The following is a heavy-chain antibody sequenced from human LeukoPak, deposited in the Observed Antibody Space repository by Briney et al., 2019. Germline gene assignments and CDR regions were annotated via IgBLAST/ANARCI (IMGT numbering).Heavy chain of an antibody. V-gene: IGHV3-20*04. Sequence: PGGSLRLSCVASGFTFDDYGMSWVRQAPGKGLEWVSGINWNGGSTGYADSMKGRFTISRDNAKSSLYLQMNSLRAEDTALYYCARGPYSSNWYVDYWGQGTLVTVAS. D-gene: IGHD6-13*01. CDR3: ARGPYSSNWYVDY. CDR2: INWNGGST. J-gene: IGHJ4*02. CDR1: GFTFDDYG.